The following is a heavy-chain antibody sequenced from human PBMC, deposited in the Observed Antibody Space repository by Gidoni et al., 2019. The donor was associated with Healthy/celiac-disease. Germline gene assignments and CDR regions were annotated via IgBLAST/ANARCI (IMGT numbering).Heavy chain of an antibody. Sequence: HVQLVQSGAEVKKPGSSVKLSCKASGGTFSSYAISWVRQTPGQGLEWMGGIIPIFGTANYAQKFQGRVTITADESTSTAYMELGSLRSEDAAVYYCARGRGGSSWYYFDYWGQGTLVTVSS. V-gene: IGHV1-69*01. J-gene: IGHJ4*02. D-gene: IGHD6-13*01. CDR3: ARGRGGSSWYYFDY. CDR1: GGTFSSYA. CDR2: IIPIFGTA.